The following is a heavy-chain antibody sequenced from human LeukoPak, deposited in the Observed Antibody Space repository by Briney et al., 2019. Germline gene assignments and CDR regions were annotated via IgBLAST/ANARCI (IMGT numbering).Heavy chain of an antibody. CDR2: IIPIFGTA. CDR3: ARDEVPTWWYFDL. V-gene: IGHV1-69*05. Sequence: ASVKVSCKASGGTFSSYAISWLRQAPGQGLEWMGRIIPIFGTANYAQKFQGRVTITTDESTSTAYMELTSLRSEDTAVYYCARDEVPTWWYFDLWGRGTLVTVSS. D-gene: IGHD4/OR15-4a*01. J-gene: IGHJ2*01. CDR1: GGTFSSYA.